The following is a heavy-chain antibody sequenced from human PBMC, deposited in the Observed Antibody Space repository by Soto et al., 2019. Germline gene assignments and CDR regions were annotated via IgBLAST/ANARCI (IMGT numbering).Heavy chain of an antibody. J-gene: IGHJ4*02. CDR2: INAGYGNT. D-gene: IGHD7-27*01. Sequence: ASVKVSCKASGYTFSSYAMHWVRQAPGQRLEWMGWINAGYGNTKSSQKFQDRVTISRDTSASTAYMELTSLRSEDTAVYYCARDTGDGTFDFCGQGLLVTVSS. V-gene: IGHV1-3*01. CDR3: ARDTGDGTFDF. CDR1: GYTFSSYA.